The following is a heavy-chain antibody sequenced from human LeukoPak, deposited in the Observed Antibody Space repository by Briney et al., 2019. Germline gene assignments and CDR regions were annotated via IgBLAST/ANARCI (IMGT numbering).Heavy chain of an antibody. CDR1: GFTFSNYW. CDR2: INDDGSFT. V-gene: IGHV3-74*01. D-gene: IGHD2-15*01. CDR3: ARRGTHCSGGSCYTYYMDV. J-gene: IGHJ6*03. Sequence: GGSLRLSCAASGFTFSNYWMHWVRQVPGKGLVWVSRINDDGSFTTYADSVKGRFTVSRDNAKKSLYLQMDSLRAEDTAVYYCARRGTHCSGGSCYTYYMDVWGKGTTVTVSS.